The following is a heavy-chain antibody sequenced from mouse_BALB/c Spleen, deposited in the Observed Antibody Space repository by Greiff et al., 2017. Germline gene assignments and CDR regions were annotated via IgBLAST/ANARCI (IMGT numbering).Heavy chain of an antibody. D-gene: IGHD1-1*01. CDR3: TRDMRGKITTVVTRYAMDY. CDR1: GFTFSSYT. V-gene: IGHV5-6-4*01. Sequence: DVKLVESGGGLVKPGGSLKLSCAASGFTFSSYTMSWVRQTPEKRLEWVATISSGGSYTYYPDSVKGRFTISRDNAKNTLYLQMSSLKSEDTAMYYCTRDMRGKITTVVTRYAMDYWGQGTSVTVSS. J-gene: IGHJ4*01. CDR2: ISSGGSYT.